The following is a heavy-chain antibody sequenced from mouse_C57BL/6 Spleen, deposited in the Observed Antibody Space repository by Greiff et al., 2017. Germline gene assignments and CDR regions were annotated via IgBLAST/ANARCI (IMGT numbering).Heavy chain of an antibody. Sequence: VQLKESGAELARPGASVKLSCKASGYTFTSYGISWVKQRTGQGLEWIGEIYPRSGNTYYNEKFKGKATLTADKSSSTAYMELRSLTSEDSAVYCCAYGNDRGYAMDYWGQGTSVTVSS. J-gene: IGHJ4*01. CDR1: GYTFTSYG. CDR2: IYPRSGNT. D-gene: IGHD2-2*01. V-gene: IGHV1-81*01. CDR3: AYGNDRGYAMDY.